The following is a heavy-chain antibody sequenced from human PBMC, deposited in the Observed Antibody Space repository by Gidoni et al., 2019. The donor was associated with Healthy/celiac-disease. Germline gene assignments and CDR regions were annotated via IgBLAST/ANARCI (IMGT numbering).Heavy chain of an antibody. J-gene: IGHJ4*02. CDR3: ARVGLRGGFDY. CDR1: GGTFSSYT. CDR2: IIPILGIA. V-gene: IGHV1-69*02. D-gene: IGHD5-12*01. Sequence: QVQLVQSGAEVKKPGSSVKVSCKASGGTFSSYTISWVRQAPGQGLEWMGRIIPILGIANYAQKFQGRVTITADKSTSTAYMELSSLRSEDTAVYYCARVGLRGGFDYWGQGTLVTVSS.